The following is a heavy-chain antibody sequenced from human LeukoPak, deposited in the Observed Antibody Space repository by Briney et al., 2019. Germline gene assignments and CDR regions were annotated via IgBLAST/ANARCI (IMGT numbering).Heavy chain of an antibody. Sequence: SETLSLTCTVSGGSISSYYWSWIRQPPGKGLEWIGYIYYSGCTNYNPSLKSRVTISVDTSKNQFSLKLSSLTAADTAVYYCARVSVHYYYMDVWGKGTTVTVSS. CDR2: IYYSGCT. J-gene: IGHJ6*03. CDR3: ARVSVHYYYMDV. D-gene: IGHD5/OR15-5a*01. V-gene: IGHV4-59*08. CDR1: GGSISSYY.